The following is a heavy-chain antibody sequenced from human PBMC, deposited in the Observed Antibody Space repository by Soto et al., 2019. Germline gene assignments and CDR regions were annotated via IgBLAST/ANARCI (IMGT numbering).Heavy chain of an antibody. J-gene: IGHJ4*02. CDR2: IYWSDEK. D-gene: IGHD3-3*01. CDR1: GFSLSSSGVG. CDR3: ARAYHSYIAVFGVVKDYFDY. Sequence: GPTLVKPTQTLTLTCTFSGFSLSSSGVGVGWIRQAPGKALEWLALIYWSDEKHYSPTLKSRLTLTKDTSKNQVVLTMTNMVPVDTATYYCARAYHSYIAVFGVVKDYFDYWGQGTLVTVSS. V-gene: IGHV2-5*01.